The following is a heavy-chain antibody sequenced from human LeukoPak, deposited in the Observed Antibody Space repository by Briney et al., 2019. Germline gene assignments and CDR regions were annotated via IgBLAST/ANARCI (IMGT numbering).Heavy chain of an antibody. Sequence: SGTLSLTCTVSGGSISSYYWSWIRQPPGKGLEWIGYIYYSGSTNYNPSLKSRVTISVDTSKNQFSLKLSSVTAADTAVYYCARAASNYYYDSSGYPNHAFDIWGQGTMVTVSS. CDR1: GGSISSYY. D-gene: IGHD3-22*01. V-gene: IGHV4-59*01. J-gene: IGHJ3*02. CDR2: IYYSGST. CDR3: ARAASNYYYDSSGYPNHAFDI.